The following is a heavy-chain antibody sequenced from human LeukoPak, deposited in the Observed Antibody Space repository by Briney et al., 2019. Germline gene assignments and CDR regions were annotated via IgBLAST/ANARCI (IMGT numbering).Heavy chain of an antibody. CDR2: IKYDGSHT. CDR1: GFIFSNYS. V-gene: IGHV3-74*01. CDR3: ATARRQGYNLVDF. Sequence: PGGSLRLSCAASGFIFSNYSMLWGRQAPGKGLVWVSRIKYDGSHTDYADSVKGRFTISRDNAKNTLFLQMNRLRAEDTAVYYCATARRQGYNLVDFWGQGTLVTVSS. J-gene: IGHJ4*02. D-gene: IGHD5-24*01.